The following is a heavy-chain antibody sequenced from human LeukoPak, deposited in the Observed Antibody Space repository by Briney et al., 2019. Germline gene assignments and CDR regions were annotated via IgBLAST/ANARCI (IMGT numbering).Heavy chain of an antibody. CDR2: IYYSGST. D-gene: IGHD6-13*01. CDR1: AASLSSAPG. J-gene: IGHJ6*02. V-gene: IGHV4-61*01. Sequence: SETLSLTCTASAASLSSAPGWSWIRQPPGKGLERIGYIYYSGSTNYNPSLKSRVTISVDTSKNQFSLKLSSVTAADTAVYYCARGQAAAGFYYYYYGMDVWGQGTTVTVSS. CDR3: ARGQAAAGFYYYYYGMDV.